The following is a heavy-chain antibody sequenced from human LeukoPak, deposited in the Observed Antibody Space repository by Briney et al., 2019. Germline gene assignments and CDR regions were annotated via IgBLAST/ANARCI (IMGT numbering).Heavy chain of an antibody. D-gene: IGHD3-10*01. CDR3: AGGYYLNWFDP. CDR1: GGTFSSYA. V-gene: IGHV1-69*13. CDR2: IIPIFGTA. J-gene: IGHJ5*02. Sequence: ASVKVSCKASGGTFSSYAISCVRQAPGQGLEWMGGIIPIFGTANYAQKFQGRVTITADESTSTAYMELSSLRSEDTAVYYCAGGYYLNWFDPWGQGTLVTVSS.